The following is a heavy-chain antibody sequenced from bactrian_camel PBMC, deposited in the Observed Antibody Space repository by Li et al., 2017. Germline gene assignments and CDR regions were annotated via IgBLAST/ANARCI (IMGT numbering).Heavy chain of an antibody. J-gene: IGHJ4*01. Sequence: HVQLVESGGDLVQPGGSLRLSCVSSEGTISNRRMAWFRQRPGKDREGLAVLWIGGATTTYADSVKGRFIITRDKGKDLVYLQMNGLQPEDTGMYYCAADQLYGTCRDVLDFPARGQGTQVTVS. CDR1: EGTISNRR. CDR3: AADQLYGTCRDVLDFPA. D-gene: IGHD7*01. V-gene: IGHV3S53*01. CDR2: LWIGGATT.